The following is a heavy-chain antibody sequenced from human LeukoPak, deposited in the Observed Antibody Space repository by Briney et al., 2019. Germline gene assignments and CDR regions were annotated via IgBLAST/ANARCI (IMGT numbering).Heavy chain of an antibody. Sequence: PGGSLRLSCAASGFALRTYWMHWVRQAPGKGLVWVSLINSDGTSTIYADSVKGRFTISRDTAKNTLYLEMNRLRADDTAVYYCARDTAGLLWFGENYWGQGTLVTVSS. J-gene: IGHJ4*02. V-gene: IGHV3-74*01. CDR1: GFALRTYW. D-gene: IGHD3-10*01. CDR2: INSDGTST. CDR3: ARDTAGLLWFGENY.